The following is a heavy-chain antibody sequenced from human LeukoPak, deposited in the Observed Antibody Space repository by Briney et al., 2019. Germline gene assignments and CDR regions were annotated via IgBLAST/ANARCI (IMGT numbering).Heavy chain of an antibody. CDR1: GFTFSSHA. D-gene: IGHD2-15*01. CDR3: AKARKDCSGGICYSRSFDF. V-gene: IGHV3-23*01. Sequence: GGSLRLSCAASGFTFSSHAMTWVRQAPGKRLEWISSIGATDDSTYYADSVKGRFTISRDISKNTLYLQMDSLRAEDTAIYYCAKARKDCSGGICYSRSFDFWGQGSLVTVSS. CDR2: IGATDDST. J-gene: IGHJ4*02.